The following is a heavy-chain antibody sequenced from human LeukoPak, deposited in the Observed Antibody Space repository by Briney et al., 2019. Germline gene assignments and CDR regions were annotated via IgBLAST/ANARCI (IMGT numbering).Heavy chain of an antibody. Sequence: SETLSLTCTVSGGSISSFYWSWIRQPPGKGLEWIGYIYYSGSTNYNPSLKSRVTISVDTSKNQFSLKLSSVTAADTAVYYCARSLGLVVPAAQYYYYYGMDVWGQGTTVTVSS. CDR2: IYYSGST. J-gene: IGHJ6*02. CDR1: GGSISSFY. CDR3: ARSLGLVVPAAQYYYYYGMDV. D-gene: IGHD2-2*01. V-gene: IGHV4-59*01.